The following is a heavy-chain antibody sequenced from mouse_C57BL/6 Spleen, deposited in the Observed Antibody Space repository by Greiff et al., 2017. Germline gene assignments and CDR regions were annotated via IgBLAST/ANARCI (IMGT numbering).Heavy chain of an antibody. J-gene: IGHJ1*03. CDR3: ARKTTTVTGWYCDV. CDR2: IYPGDGDT. D-gene: IGHD1-1*01. CDR1: GYAFSSYW. Sequence: VQLQESGAELVKPGASVKISCKASGYAFSSYWMNWVKQRPGKGLEWIGQIYPGDGDTNYNGKFKGKATLTADKSSSTAYMQLSSLTSEDSAVYFGARKTTTVTGWYCDVWGTGTTVSGAS. V-gene: IGHV1-80*01.